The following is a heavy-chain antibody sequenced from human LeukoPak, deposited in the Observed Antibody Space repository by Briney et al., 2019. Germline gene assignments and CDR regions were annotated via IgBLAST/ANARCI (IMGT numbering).Heavy chain of an antibody. CDR3: ARDSIRQWPDYFDY. V-gene: IGHV3-23*01. Sequence: GGSLRLSCAASGFTFSSYAMSWVRQAPGKGLGWVSAISGSGGSTYYADSVKGRFTISRDNAKISLYLQMNSLRAEDTAVYYCARDSIRQWPDYFDYWGQGTLVPVSS. D-gene: IGHD6-19*01. CDR1: GFTFSSYA. CDR2: ISGSGGST. J-gene: IGHJ4*02.